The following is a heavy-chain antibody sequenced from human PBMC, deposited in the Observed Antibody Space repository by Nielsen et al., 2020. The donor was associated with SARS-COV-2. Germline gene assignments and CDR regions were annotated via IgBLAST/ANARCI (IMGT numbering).Heavy chain of an antibody. Sequence: SVKVSCKASGYTFTGYYMHWVRQAPGQGLEWMGGIIPIFGTANYAQKFQGRVTITADKSTSTAYMELSRLRSDDTAVYYCARVAEDIVVVPAAYYGMDVWGQGTTVTVSS. CDR3: ARVAEDIVVVPAAYYGMDV. J-gene: IGHJ6*02. CDR1: GYTFTGYY. CDR2: IIPIFGTA. D-gene: IGHD2-2*01. V-gene: IGHV1-69*06.